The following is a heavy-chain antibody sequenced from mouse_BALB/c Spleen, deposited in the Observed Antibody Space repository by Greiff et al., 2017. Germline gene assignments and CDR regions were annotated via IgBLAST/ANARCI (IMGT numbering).Heavy chain of an antibody. Sequence: EVQLQQSGAELVKPGASVKLSCTASGFNIKDTYMHWVKQWPEQGLEWIGRIDPANGNTKYDPKFQGKATITSDTSSNTAYLQLSSLTSEDTVVYYCARAEGGSSPFTYWGQGALVTVSA. D-gene: IGHD1-1*01. J-gene: IGHJ3*01. CDR2: IDPANGNT. CDR1: GFNIKDTY. V-gene: IGHV14-3*02. CDR3: ARAEGGSSPFTY.